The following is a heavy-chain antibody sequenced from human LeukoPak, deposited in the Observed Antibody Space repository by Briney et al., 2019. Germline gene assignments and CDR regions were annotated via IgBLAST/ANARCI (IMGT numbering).Heavy chain of an antibody. V-gene: IGHV1-18*01. Sequence: GASVKVSCKASGYPFANFAISWVRQAPGQGLEWMGWIGDSNGNLNYAQRLQGRLTITTDISTTTAYMELKSLTSDDSAVYYCATWLGATGRRGASDWGQGTLVTVSS. CDR2: IGDSNGNL. J-gene: IGHJ1*01. CDR1: GYPFANFA. D-gene: IGHD3-10*01. CDR3: ATWLGATGRRGASD.